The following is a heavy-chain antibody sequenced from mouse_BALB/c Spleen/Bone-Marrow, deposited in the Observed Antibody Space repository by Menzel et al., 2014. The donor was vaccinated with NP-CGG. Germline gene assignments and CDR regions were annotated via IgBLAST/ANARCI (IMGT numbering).Heavy chain of an antibody. D-gene: IGHD1-2*01. J-gene: IGHJ1*01. V-gene: IGHV1S81*02. Sequence: QVQLQQSGAELVKPGASVKLSCKVSGYTFTNYYVYWVKQRPGQGLKWIGEINPSNDVTDFNEKFMSKATLTVDKSSSTAYMHLSSLTSEDSAVYYCTRSGFYGYGTYFDVWGAGTTVTVSS. CDR1: GYTFTNYY. CDR3: TRSGFYGYGTYFDV. CDR2: INPSNDVT.